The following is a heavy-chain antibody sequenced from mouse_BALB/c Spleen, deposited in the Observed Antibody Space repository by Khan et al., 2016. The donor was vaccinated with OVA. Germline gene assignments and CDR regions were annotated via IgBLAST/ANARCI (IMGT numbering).Heavy chain of an antibody. CDR2: IWRDGKT. Sequence: VQLQESGPGLVAPSQSLSITCTISGFSLTSYGIHWVRQPPGKGLEWLVVIWRDGKTTYTSALISRLNIIKDTSTSQVFLKMNSLQTDDTAMYCCARQHFPGYFDVGGAGTTVTISS. V-gene: IGHV2-6-1*01. CDR1: GFSLTSYG. J-gene: IGHJ1*01. CDR3: ARQHFPGYFDV.